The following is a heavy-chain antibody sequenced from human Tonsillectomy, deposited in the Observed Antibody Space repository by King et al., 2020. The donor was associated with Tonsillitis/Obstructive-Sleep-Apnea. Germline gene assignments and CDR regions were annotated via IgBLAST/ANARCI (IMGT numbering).Heavy chain of an antibody. D-gene: IGHD3-3*01. Sequence: VQLVESGGGLVQPGGSLRLSCAASRFTFSSYWMSWVRQAPGKGLEWVANIKQDGSEKYYVDSVKGRFTISRDNAKKSLYLQMNSLRAEDTAVYYCAGEQYYDCWSSFHTNWFDRWGQGTLVIVSS. CDR3: AGEQYYDCWSSFHTNWFDR. CDR1: RFTFSSYW. CDR2: IKQDGSEK. V-gene: IGHV3-7*01. J-gene: IGHJ5*02.